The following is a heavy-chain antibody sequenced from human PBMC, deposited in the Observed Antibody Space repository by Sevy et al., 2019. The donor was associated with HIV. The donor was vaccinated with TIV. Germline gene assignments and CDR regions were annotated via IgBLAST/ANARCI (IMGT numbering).Heavy chain of an antibody. J-gene: IGHJ6*02. D-gene: IGHD2-2*01. V-gene: IGHV1-69*13. CDR2: IIPIFGTA. Sequence: ASVKVSCKASGGTFSSYAISWVRQAPGQGLEWMGGIIPIFGTANYAQKFQGRVTITADESTSTAYMELSSLRSEDTAVYYCARAYCSSTSCPPGGYYYCGMDVWGQGTTVTVSS. CDR3: ARAYCSSTSCPPGGYYYCGMDV. CDR1: GGTFSSYA.